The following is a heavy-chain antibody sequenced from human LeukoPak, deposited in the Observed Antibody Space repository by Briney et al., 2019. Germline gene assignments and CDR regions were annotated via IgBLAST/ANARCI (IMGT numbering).Heavy chain of an antibody. V-gene: IGHV4-34*01. CDR1: GGSFSGYY. CDR2: INHSGST. D-gene: IGHD3-22*01. J-gene: IGHJ4*02. CDR3: ARGHHYYDSSGYVNFDY. Sequence: SETLSLTCAVYGGSFSGYYWSWIRQPPGEGLEWIGEINHSGSTNYNPSLKSRVTISVDTSKNQFSLKLSSVTAADTAVYYCARGHHYYDSSGYVNFDYWGQGTLVTVSS.